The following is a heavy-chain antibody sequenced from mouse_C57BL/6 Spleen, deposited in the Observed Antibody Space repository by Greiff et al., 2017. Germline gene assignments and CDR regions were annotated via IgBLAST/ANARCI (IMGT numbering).Heavy chain of an antibody. D-gene: IGHD4-1*01. V-gene: IGHV1-82*01. CDR3: ARNWAYYFDY. CDR1: GYAFSSSW. CDR2: IYPGDGDT. J-gene: IGHJ2*01. Sequence: QVQLQQSGPELVKPGASVKISCKASGYAFSSSWMNWVKQRPGKGLEWIGRIYPGDGDTNYNGKFKGKATLTADKSYSTAYMQLSSLTSEDSAVYFCARNWAYYFDYWGQGTTLTVSS.